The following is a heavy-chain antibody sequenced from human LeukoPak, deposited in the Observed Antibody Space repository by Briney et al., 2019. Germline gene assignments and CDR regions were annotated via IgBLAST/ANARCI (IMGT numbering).Heavy chain of an antibody. J-gene: IGHJ4*02. CDR1: GFTFSNYG. V-gene: IGHV3-30*03. CDR2: ISYDGSLK. CDR3: ARVSLERQLWLPFDC. D-gene: IGHD5-18*01. Sequence: GGSLRLSCVGSGFTFSNYGIHWVRQAPGKGLEWVTAISYDGSLKYYADSVRGRFTISRDNSKNTLYLQMNSLRTDDTAVYYCARVSLERQLWLPFDCWGQGTLVTVSS.